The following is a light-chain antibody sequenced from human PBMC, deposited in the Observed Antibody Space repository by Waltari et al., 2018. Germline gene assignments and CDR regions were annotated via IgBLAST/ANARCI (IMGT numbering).Light chain of an antibody. Sequence: DVVMTQSPDSLAVSLGERATINCKSSQSLLYTSNNKNYLAWYQQKPGQPPKILIYWAFIRESGVPDRFSGSGSGTDFTRTISGLQAEDVASYFCLQYLHTPRTFGQGTKVEIK. CDR3: LQYLHTPRT. CDR2: WAF. CDR1: QSLLYTSNNKNY. V-gene: IGKV4-1*01. J-gene: IGKJ1*01.